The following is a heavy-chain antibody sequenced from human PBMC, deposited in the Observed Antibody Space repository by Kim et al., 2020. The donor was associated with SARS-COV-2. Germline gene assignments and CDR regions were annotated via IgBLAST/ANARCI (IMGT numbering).Heavy chain of an antibody. CDR3: ARQVAAVTDNWFDP. J-gene: IGHJ5*02. CDR2: ISAYNGNT. D-gene: IGHD6-25*01. V-gene: IGHV1-18*01. Sequence: ASVKVSCKACGYTFTSYGISWVRQAPGQGLEWMGWISAYNGNTNYAQKLQGRVTMTTDTSTSTAYMELRSLRSDDTAVYYCARQVAAVTDNWFDPWGQGTLVTVSS. CDR1: GYTFTSYG.